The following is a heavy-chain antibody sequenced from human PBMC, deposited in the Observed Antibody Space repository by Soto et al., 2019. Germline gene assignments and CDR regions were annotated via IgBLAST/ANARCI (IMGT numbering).Heavy chain of an antibody. CDR2: INPNNGVT. CDR3: ARGALTVANWFDP. CDR1: GYTFTDYY. Sequence: QVQLVQSGAEVKKPGASVKVSCKASGYTFTDYYMNWVRQAPGQGLEWMGWINPNNGVTNYAQKFQGRVTMTRDTSISTAYMDLSRLRSDDTALYYCARGALTVANWFDPWAQGTQVTVSS. V-gene: IGHV1-2*02. D-gene: IGHD6-19*01. J-gene: IGHJ5*02.